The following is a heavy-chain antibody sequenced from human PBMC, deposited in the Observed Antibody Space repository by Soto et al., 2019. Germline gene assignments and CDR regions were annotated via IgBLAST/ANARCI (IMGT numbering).Heavy chain of an antibody. D-gene: IGHD3-9*01. V-gene: IGHV3-11*05. J-gene: IGHJ4*02. CDR2: IGSSSSYT. CDR3: ARRRPTGYYNY. CDR1: GFPFSDYY. Sequence: QVQLVESGGDLVKPGGSLRLSCAASGFPFSDYYMSWIRQAPGKGLEWVSSIGSSSSYTNYADSVKGRFTISRDNAKNSLYLQMNSLRAEATALYYCARRRPTGYYNYWGQGTLVTVSA.